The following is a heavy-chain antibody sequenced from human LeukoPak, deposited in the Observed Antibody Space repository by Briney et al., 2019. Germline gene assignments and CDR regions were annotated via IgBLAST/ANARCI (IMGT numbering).Heavy chain of an antibody. V-gene: IGHV1-18*01. J-gene: IGHJ4*02. CDR3: ARGPIAAADDY. CDR2: INANNGNT. D-gene: IGHD6-13*01. Sequence: PEASVKVSCKASGYTFTSYGITWVRQVPGQGLEWMGWINANNGNTNYAQNLQGRVTMTRDTSTSTAYMEVRSLRSDDTAVYYCARGPIAAADDYWGQGTLVTVSS. CDR1: GYTFTSYG.